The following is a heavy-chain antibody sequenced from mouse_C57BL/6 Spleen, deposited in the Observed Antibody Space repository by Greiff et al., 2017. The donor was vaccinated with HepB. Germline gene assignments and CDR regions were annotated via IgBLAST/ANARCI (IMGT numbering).Heavy chain of an antibody. J-gene: IGHJ2*01. CDR3: ARYETAQATNY. V-gene: IGHV1-82*01. CDR1: GYAFSSSW. D-gene: IGHD3-2*02. CDR2: IYPGDGDT. Sequence: VKLQESGPELVKPGASVKISCKASGYAFSSSWMNWVKQRPGKGLEWIGRIYPGDGDTNYNGKFKGKATLTADKSSSTAYMQLSSLTSEDSAVYFCARYETAQATNYWGQGTTLTVSS.